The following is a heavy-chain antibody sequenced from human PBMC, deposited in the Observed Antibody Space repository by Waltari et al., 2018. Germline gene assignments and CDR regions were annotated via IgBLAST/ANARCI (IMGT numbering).Heavy chain of an antibody. Sequence: QVQLVQSGAEVKKPGSSVKVSCKASGGTFSSYAISWVRQAPGQGLEWMGGSSPIFGTANYAQKFQGRVTITADESTSTAYMELSSLRSEDTAVYYCARTPYDYVWGSYRPLDCWGQGTLVTVSS. CDR1: GGTFSSYA. V-gene: IGHV1-69*01. J-gene: IGHJ4*02. CDR2: SSPIFGTA. CDR3: ARTPYDYVWGSYRPLDC. D-gene: IGHD3-16*02.